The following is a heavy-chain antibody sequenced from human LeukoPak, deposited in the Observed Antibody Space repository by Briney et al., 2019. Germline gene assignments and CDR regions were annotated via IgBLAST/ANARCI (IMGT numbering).Heavy chain of an antibody. D-gene: IGHD6-19*01. CDR1: GYTFTSYG. CDR2: ISAYNGNT. Sequence: ASVKVSCKASGYTFTSYGVSWVRQAPGQGLEWMGWISAYNGNTNYAQKLQGRVTMTTDTSTSTAYMELRSLRSDDTAVYYCARRSSSGWYDWFDPWGQGTLVTVSS. V-gene: IGHV1-18*01. CDR3: ARRSSSGWYDWFDP. J-gene: IGHJ5*02.